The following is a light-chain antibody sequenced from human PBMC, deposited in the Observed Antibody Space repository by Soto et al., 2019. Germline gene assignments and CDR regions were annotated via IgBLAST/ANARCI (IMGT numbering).Light chain of an antibody. CDR1: QSVSSSY. CDR2: GAY. CDR3: QQYGSSPPYP. Sequence: EIVLTQSPGTLSLSPGERATLSCRASQSVSSSYLAWYQQKPGQAPRLLIYGAYSRATGIPDRFSGSGSGTDFTRTISRLEPEDVAVYYCQQYGSSPPYPFGQGTKLEIK. J-gene: IGKJ2*01. V-gene: IGKV3-20*01.